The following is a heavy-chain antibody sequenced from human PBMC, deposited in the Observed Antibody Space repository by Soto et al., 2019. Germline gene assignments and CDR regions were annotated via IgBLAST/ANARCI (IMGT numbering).Heavy chain of an antibody. Sequence: QVQLVESGGGVVQPGRSLRLSCAASGFTFSSYAMHWVRQAPGKGLEWVAVISYDGSNKYYADSVKGRFTISRENSKNTLYLQMNSLRAEDTAVYYCAREGGNSYYYYYYGMDVWGQGTTVTVSS. V-gene: IGHV3-30-3*01. CDR3: AREGGNSYYYYYYGMDV. CDR1: GFTFSSYA. J-gene: IGHJ6*02. CDR2: ISYDGSNK. D-gene: IGHD2-21*02.